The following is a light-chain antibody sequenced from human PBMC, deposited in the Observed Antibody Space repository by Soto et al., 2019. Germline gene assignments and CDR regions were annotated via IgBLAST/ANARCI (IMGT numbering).Light chain of an antibody. CDR1: QSISSW. Sequence: DIQMPQSPSTLSASVGDRVTIPGRASQSISSWLAWYQQKPGKAPKLLIYKASSLESGVPSRFSGGGSGTESTPTISSLHPDEFASYDRQHYNSLWTFGQGTKGDI. CDR2: KAS. CDR3: QHYNSLWT. J-gene: IGKJ1*01. V-gene: IGKV1-5*03.